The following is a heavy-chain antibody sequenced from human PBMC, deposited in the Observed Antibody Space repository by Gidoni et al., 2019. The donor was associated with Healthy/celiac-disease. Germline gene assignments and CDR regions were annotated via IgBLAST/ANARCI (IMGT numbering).Heavy chain of an antibody. CDR3: AKDPQYCSGGSCYYYYYYGMDV. CDR2: ISGSGGST. CDR1: GFTFRSYA. Sequence: EVQLLESGGGLVQPGGSLRLSCAASGFTFRSYAMSWVRQAPGKGLECVSAISGSGGSTYYADSVKGRFTISRDNSKNTLYLQMNSLRAEDTAVYYCAKDPQYCSGGSCYYYYYYGMDVWGQGTTVTVSS. V-gene: IGHV3-23*01. D-gene: IGHD2-15*01. J-gene: IGHJ6*02.